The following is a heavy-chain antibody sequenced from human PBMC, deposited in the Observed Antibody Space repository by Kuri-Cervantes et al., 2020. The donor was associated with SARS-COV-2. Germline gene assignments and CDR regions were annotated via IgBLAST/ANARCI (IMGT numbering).Heavy chain of an antibody. CDR2: IYHSGST. V-gene: IGHV4-34*01. D-gene: IGHD2-21*01. CDR3: ARIVGNDAFDI. CDR1: GGSFSNFY. Sequence: SETLSLTCAVYGGSFSNFYWSWIRQPPGKGLEWIGSIYHSGSTYYNPSLKSRVTISVDTSKNQFSLKLSSVTAADTAVYYCARIVGNDAFDIWGQGTMVTVSS. J-gene: IGHJ3*02.